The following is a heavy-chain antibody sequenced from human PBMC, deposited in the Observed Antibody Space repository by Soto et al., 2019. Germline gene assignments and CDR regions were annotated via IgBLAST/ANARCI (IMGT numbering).Heavy chain of an antibody. CDR1: GFTFSSYA. CDR3: ARDLLLWFGELSYFDY. D-gene: IGHD3-10*01. V-gene: IGHV3-30-3*01. Sequence: GGSLRLSCAASGFTFSSYAMHWVRQAPGKGLEWVAVISYDGSNKYCADSVKGRSTISRDNSKNTLYLQMNSLRAEDTAVYYCARDLLLWFGELSYFDYWGQGTLVTVSS. J-gene: IGHJ4*02. CDR2: ISYDGSNK.